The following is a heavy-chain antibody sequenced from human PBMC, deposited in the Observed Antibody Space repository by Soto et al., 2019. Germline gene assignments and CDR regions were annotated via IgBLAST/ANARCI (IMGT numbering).Heavy chain of an antibody. Sequence: QVQLVQSGAEVKKPGSSVKVSCKASGGTFSSYTISWVRQAPGQGREWMGTIIPILGIANYAQRFQGRVPITADKSTSTAYMERSSLRSEDRAVYYCASSGLSGYTAGDAFDVWGQGTMVSVSS. CDR1: GGTFSSYT. J-gene: IGHJ3*01. CDR3: ASSGLSGYTAGDAFDV. CDR2: IIPILGIA. V-gene: IGHV1-69*02. D-gene: IGHD5-12*01.